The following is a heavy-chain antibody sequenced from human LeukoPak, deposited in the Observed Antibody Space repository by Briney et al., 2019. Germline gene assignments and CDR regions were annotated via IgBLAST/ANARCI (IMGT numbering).Heavy chain of an antibody. D-gene: IGHD6-6*01. CDR1: GGSISNYY. CDR3: ARGPLAARRYYFDY. Sequence: PSETLSLTCTVSGGSISNYYWSWIRQPAGKGLEWIGRIYTSGSTNYNPSLKSRVTMSVDTSKNQFSLKLSSVTAADTAVYYCARGPLAARRYYFDYWGQGTLVTVSS. J-gene: IGHJ4*02. CDR2: IYTSGST. V-gene: IGHV4-4*07.